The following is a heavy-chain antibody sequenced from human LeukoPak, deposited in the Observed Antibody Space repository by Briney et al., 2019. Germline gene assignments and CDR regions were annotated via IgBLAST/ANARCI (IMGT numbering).Heavy chain of an antibody. D-gene: IGHD5-12*01. V-gene: IGHV3-23*01. CDR3: AKGDAVATDFGY. CDR1: GFIFSSYA. Sequence: GGPLRLACAAAGFIFSSYAMRWVRQAPGKGLEWVSPISGSGGSTYYADSVKGRFTISRDSSKDTLYLQMNSLRAEDTAVYYCAKGDAVATDFGYWGQGTLVTVSS. J-gene: IGHJ4*02. CDR2: ISGSGGST.